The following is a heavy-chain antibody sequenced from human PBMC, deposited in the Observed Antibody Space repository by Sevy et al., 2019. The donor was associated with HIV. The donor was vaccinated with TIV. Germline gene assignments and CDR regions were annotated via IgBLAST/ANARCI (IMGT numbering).Heavy chain of an antibody. CDR1: GFTFRDYP. D-gene: IGHD1-26*01. Sequence: GGSLRLSCAASGFTFRDYPMNWIRQAPGKGLEWLSYISRASDSIYYADSVMGRFTFSRDNAKNSLYLQMDRLSDEDTAIYYCAREHTGSFPDFWGQGTLVTVSS. J-gene: IGHJ4*02. V-gene: IGHV3-48*02. CDR3: AREHTGSFPDF. CDR2: ISRASDSI.